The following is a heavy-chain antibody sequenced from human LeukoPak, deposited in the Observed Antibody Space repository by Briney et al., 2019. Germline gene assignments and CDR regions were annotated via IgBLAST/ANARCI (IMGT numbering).Heavy chain of an antibody. J-gene: IGHJ4*02. V-gene: IGHV1-18*01. D-gene: IGHD6-19*01. CDR1: GYDFSTYG. CDR3: ARAFSASKSRDY. CDR2: IRPSNGNR. Sequence: GASVKVSCRTSGYDFSTYGITWVRQAPGQGLEYMGWIRPSNGNRNYAQKFQDRVTLTTDSSTSSVYMELRSLRSDDTAFYYCARAFSASKSRDYWGQGTLVTVSS.